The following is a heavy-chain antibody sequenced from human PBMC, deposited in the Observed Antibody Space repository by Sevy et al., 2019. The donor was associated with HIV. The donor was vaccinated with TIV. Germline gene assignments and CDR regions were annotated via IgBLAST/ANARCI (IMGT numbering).Heavy chain of an antibody. Sequence: GGSLRLSCATSGFTFSSYNMNWVRQAPGKGLEWVSSIRSGSGVIFYADSVKGRFTISRDNAKKSLDLQMNSLRAEDAAVYYCAREKAILEGRYGMDVWGQGTTVTVSS. V-gene: IGHV3-21*01. CDR1: GFTFSSYN. CDR2: IRSGSGVI. D-gene: IGHD3-3*01. J-gene: IGHJ6*02. CDR3: AREKAILEGRYGMDV.